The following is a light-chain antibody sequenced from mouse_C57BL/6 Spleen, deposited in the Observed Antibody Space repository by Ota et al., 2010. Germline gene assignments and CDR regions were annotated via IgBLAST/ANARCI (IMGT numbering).Light chain of an antibody. Sequence: FVLTQSPAIKSASPGEKVTMTCSASSSVIYMNWFQQKSGTSPKRWIYDTSKLASGVPARFSGSGSGTSYSLTISSMEAEDAATYYCQQWTSNPLTFGSGTKLELK. CDR3: QQWTSNPLT. CDR1: SSVIY. V-gene: IGKV4-59*01. CDR2: DTS. J-gene: IGKJ5*01.